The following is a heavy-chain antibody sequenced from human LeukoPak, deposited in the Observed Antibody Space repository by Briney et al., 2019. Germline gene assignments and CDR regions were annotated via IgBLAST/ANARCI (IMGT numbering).Heavy chain of an antibody. J-gene: IGHJ4*02. CDR3: ARSPYTSSWLDY. Sequence: ASVKVSCKASGYTFTGYYMHWVRQAPGQGLEWMGWINPNSGGTNYAQKFQGRVTMTRDTSISTAYMELSRLRSDDTAVYYCARSPYTSSWLDYWGQGTLVTVAS. V-gene: IGHV1-2*02. D-gene: IGHD6-13*01. CDR2: INPNSGGT. CDR1: GYTFTGYY.